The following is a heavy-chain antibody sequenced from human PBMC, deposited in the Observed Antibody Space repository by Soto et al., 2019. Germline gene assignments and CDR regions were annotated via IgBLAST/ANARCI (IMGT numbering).Heavy chain of an antibody. D-gene: IGHD3-9*01. CDR1: GFTPTTTP. Sequence: EVQLLESEGGLVLPGGSLRLSCAGSGFTPTTTPLSWVRQPPGKGLEWVATVSGTASRTYYVDSVKGRFFISRDNSKNTVTLQMNNLTVDDTAVYYCATSFRYFDNWGQGTRVTVSS. CDR2: VSGTASRT. J-gene: IGHJ4*02. V-gene: IGHV3-23*01. CDR3: ATSFRYFDN.